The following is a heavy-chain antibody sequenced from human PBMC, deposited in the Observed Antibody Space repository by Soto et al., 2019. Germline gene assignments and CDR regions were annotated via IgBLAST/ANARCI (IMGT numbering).Heavy chain of an antibody. J-gene: IGHJ4*02. CDR2: ISSSSSTI. CDR1: GFTFSSYS. V-gene: IGHV3-48*01. CDR3: AREGVLRFLEWLSPYFDY. D-gene: IGHD3-3*01. Sequence: EVQLVESGGGLVQPGGSLRLSCAASGFTFSSYSMNWVRQAPGKGLEWVSYISSSSSTIYYADSVKGRFTISRDNAKNSLYLQMNSLRAEDTAVYYCAREGVLRFLEWLSPYFDYWGQGTLVTVSS.